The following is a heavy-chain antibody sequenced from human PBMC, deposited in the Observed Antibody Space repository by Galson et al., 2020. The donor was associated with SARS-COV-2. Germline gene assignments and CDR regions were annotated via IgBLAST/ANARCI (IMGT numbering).Heavy chain of an antibody. D-gene: IGHD5-12*01. V-gene: IGHV4-39*07. CDR2: IYYNGNT. J-gene: IGHJ5*02. Sequence: SETLSLTCTVSGGSIIGTQYYWGWIRQPPGQGLEWIGSIYYNGNTYNNPSLKSRVTMSVDTSTNQLSLKVTSVTAADTAVYYCARGPWGWLIPGWFDPWGQGTLVIVSS. CDR1: GGSIIGTQYY. CDR3: ARGPWGWLIPGWFDP.